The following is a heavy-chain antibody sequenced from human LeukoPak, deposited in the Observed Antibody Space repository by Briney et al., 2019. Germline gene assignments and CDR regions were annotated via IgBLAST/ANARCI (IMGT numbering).Heavy chain of an antibody. V-gene: IGHV4-34*01. J-gene: IGHJ4*02. CDR2: INHSGST. CDR3: ARATRAARHFDF. Sequence: SETLSLTCAVYGGSFSGYYWSWIRQPPGRGLEWIGEINHSGSTNYNPSLKSRVTISVDTSKNQFSLKLSSVTAADTAVYYCARATRAARHFDFWGQGTLVTVSS. D-gene: IGHD6-6*01. CDR1: GGSFSGYY.